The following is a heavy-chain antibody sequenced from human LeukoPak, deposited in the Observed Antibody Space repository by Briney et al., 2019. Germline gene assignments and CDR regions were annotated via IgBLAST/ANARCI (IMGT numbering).Heavy chain of an antibody. J-gene: IGHJ4*02. CDR1: GYTFISYY. CDR2: INPSGGGT. CDR3: ARMLGGGYTGLFDC. D-gene: IGHD3-10*02. Sequence: ASVKVSCKASGYTFISYYMHWVRQAPGQGLEWMGIINPSGGGTSYAQKFQGRLTMTRDTSTTTVYMELSSLRSEDTAVYYCARMLGGGYTGLFDCWGQGTLVTVSS. V-gene: IGHV1-46*01.